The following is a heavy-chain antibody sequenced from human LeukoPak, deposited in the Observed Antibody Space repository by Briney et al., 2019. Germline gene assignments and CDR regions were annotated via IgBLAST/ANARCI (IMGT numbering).Heavy chain of an antibody. CDR1: GFTFSSYE. V-gene: IGHV3-48*03. J-gene: IGHJ4*02. CDR2: ISGSGFAI. Sequence: PGGSLRLSYAASGFTFSSYEMTWVRKAPGKGLEWLSYISGSGFAIYYADSVKGRFTISRDNAKNSLYLQMSSLRAEDTAVYYCAREGDVHNWNDGYYFDHWGQGTLVTVSS. CDR3: AREGDVHNWNDGYYFDH. D-gene: IGHD1-20*01.